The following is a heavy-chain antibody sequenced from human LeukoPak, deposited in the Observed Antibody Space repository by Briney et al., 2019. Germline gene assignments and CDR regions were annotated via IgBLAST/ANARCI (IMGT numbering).Heavy chain of an antibody. CDR1: GGSISSYY. Sequence: KPSETLSITCTVSGGSISSYYWSWIRQPPGKGLEWIGYIYYSGSTNYNPSLKSRVTISVDTSKNQFSLKLSSVTAADTAVYYCARLGSSWSGDNWFDPWGQGTLVTVSS. V-gene: IGHV4-59*01. J-gene: IGHJ5*02. CDR3: ARLGSSWSGDNWFDP. D-gene: IGHD6-13*01. CDR2: IYYSGST.